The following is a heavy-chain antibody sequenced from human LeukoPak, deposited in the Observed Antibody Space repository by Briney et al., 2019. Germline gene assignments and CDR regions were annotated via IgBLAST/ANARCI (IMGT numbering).Heavy chain of an antibody. CDR3: AELGITMIGGV. V-gene: IGHV3-48*03. Sequence: GGSLRLSCAASGFTFSSYEMNWVRQAPGKGLEWVSYISSSRSTIYYADSVKGRFTISRDNAKNSLYLQTNSLRAQDTAVYYCAELGITMIGGVWGKGTTVTISS. D-gene: IGHD3-10*02. CDR2: ISSSRSTI. J-gene: IGHJ6*04. CDR1: GFTFSSYE.